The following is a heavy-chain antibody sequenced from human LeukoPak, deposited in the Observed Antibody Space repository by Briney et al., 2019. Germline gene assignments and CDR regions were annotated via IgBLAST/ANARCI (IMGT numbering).Heavy chain of an antibody. Sequence: PGGSLRLSCVASGFTFSRYWMSWVRQAPGKGLEWVANIKQDGSEKDYVEFVKGRFSISRDNVQNSLYLQMDSLRAEDTAVYYCARDIAMDGDRPWAFDIWGQGRLVTVSS. V-gene: IGHV3-7*01. D-gene: IGHD5-24*01. CDR2: IKQDGSEK. CDR1: GFTFSRYW. CDR3: ARDIAMDGDRPWAFDI. J-gene: IGHJ3*02.